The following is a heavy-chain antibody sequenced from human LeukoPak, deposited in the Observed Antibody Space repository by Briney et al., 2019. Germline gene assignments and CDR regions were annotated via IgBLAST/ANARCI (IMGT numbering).Heavy chain of an antibody. CDR3: VKSMGPNYYFDY. J-gene: IGHJ4*02. V-gene: IGHV5-51*01. CDR2: IYPGDSDT. CDR1: GYSFTSYW. Sequence: GESLKISCKGSGYSFTSYWIGWVRQMPGKGPELMGIIYPGDSDTRYSPSFQGQVTISADRSITTAYLQWSSLKASDTAMYYCVKSMGPNYYFDYWGQGTLVTVSS. D-gene: IGHD1-26*01.